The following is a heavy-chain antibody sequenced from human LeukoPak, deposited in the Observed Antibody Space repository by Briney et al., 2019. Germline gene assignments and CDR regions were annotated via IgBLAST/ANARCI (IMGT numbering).Heavy chain of an antibody. CDR1: GFTFSSYS. CDR3: ARGVDYDILTGYYLGMDV. V-gene: IGHV3-21*01. Sequence: GGSLRLSCAASGFTFSSYSMNWVRQAPGKGLEWVSSISSSSSYIYYADSVKGRFTISRDNAKNSLYLQMNSLRAEDTAVYYCARGVDYDILTGYYLGMDVWGQGTTVTVSS. D-gene: IGHD3-9*01. J-gene: IGHJ6*02. CDR2: ISSSSSYI.